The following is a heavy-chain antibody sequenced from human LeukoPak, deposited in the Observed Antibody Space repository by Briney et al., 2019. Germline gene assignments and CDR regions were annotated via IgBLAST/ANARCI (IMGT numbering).Heavy chain of an antibody. V-gene: IGHV3-48*02. Sequence: GGSLKLSCAASGFTFSSYSMNWVRQAPGQGLEWVSYISSSSSTIYYGDSVKGRFTICRDNAKNSLYLQMNSLRDEDTAVYYCAPAAAGTNYWGQGTLVTVSS. D-gene: IGHD6-13*01. CDR2: ISSSSSTI. CDR1: GFTFSSYS. J-gene: IGHJ4*02. CDR3: APAAAGTNY.